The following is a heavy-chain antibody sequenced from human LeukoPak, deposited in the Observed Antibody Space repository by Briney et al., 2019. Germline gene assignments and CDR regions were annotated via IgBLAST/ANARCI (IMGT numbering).Heavy chain of an antibody. CDR3: ARGVLDWPAYGDYPGLTGLYYVDY. V-gene: IGHV4-59*01. Sequence: SETLSLTCTVSGGSISSYYWSWIRQPPGKGLEWIGYMYYSGSTNYNPSLKCRVTISVDTSKNQFSLKLSSVTAADTAVYYCARGVLDWPAYGDYPGLTGLYYVDYWGQGTLVTVSS. D-gene: IGHD4-17*01. J-gene: IGHJ4*02. CDR2: MYYSGST. CDR1: GGSISSYY.